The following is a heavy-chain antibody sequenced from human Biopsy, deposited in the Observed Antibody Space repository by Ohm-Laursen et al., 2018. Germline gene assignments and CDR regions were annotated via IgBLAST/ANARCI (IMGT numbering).Heavy chain of an antibody. CDR2: IIPMFGTA. CDR1: GGTFINYA. D-gene: IGHD1-26*01. V-gene: IGHV1-69*01. J-gene: IGHJ4*01. CDR3: ARGPHSGSHSCFDY. Sequence: GPSVTASCKASGGTFINYAISWVRQAPGQGLEWMGGIIPMFGTANYAQMFQGRVAISADESTSTFYMELSSLTTEDTAIYYCARGPHSGSHSCFDYWGRGTLVTVSS.